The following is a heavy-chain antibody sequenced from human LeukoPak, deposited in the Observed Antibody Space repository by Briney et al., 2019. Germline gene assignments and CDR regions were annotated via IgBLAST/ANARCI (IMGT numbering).Heavy chain of an antibody. Sequence: ASVKVSCKASGYTFTSYYMHWVRQAPGQGLEWMGIINPSGGSTSYAQKFQGRVTMTRDMSTSTVYMELSRLRSDDTAVYYCARDLLPTMIVVAADYWGQGTLVTVSS. D-gene: IGHD3-22*01. CDR3: ARDLLPTMIVVAADY. J-gene: IGHJ4*02. CDR2: INPSGGST. CDR1: GYTFTSYY. V-gene: IGHV1-46*01.